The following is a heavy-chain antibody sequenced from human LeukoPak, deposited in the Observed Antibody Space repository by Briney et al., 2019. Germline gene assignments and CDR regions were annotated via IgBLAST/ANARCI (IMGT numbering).Heavy chain of an antibody. CDR3: ARGDTSGYYYRFFDY. CDR2: IKEDGSGI. V-gene: IGHV3-7*01. Sequence: GGSLRLSCAASGFTFSSYWMSWVRQAPGKGLEWVANIKEDGSGIYYVDSVEGRFTISRDNAKKSLYLQMNSLRAEDMAVYYCARGDTSGYYYRFFDYWGRGTLVTVSS. D-gene: IGHD3-22*01. J-gene: IGHJ4*02. CDR1: GFTFSSYW.